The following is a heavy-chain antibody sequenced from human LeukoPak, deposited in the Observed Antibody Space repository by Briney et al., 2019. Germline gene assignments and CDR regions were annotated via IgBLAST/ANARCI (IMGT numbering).Heavy chain of an antibody. Sequence: ASVKVSCKGSGYNFFAYYIHWVSQVPGQGLEWMGRINPRDGKTSFAQKFPGRVTMTSDTSISTAYMELSGLRSDDTAVYYCGRDWELRFHQGCLDYWGQGTLVTVSS. V-gene: IGHV1-2*06. D-gene: IGHD3-3*01. J-gene: IGHJ4*02. CDR2: INPRDGKT. CDR3: GRDWELRFHQGCLDY. CDR1: GYNFFAYY.